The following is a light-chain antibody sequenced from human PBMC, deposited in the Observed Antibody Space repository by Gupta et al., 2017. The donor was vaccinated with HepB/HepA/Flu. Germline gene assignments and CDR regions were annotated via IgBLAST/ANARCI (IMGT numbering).Light chain of an antibody. V-gene: IGKV3-15*01. CDR2: DAS. CDR3: HHYNIWPRRT. CDR1: QSLNHN. Sequence: EKVMTQSPATLSVSPGERATLSCRASQSLNHNLAWFQQRPGQAPSLLFCDASTRATGISVSFSGSGSGTEFPLSISSLQSEVFALYNCHHYNIWPRRTFGHGTKVELK. J-gene: IGKJ1*01.